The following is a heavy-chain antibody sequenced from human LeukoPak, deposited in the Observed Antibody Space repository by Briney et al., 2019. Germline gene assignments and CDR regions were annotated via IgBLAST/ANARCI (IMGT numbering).Heavy chain of an antibody. J-gene: IGHJ4*02. CDR3: AKGGAARPKIL. CDR2: ISGSGGST. V-gene: IGHV3-23*01. Sequence: GGSLRLSCAASGFTFSSYAMSWVRQVPGKGLEWVSAISGSGGSTYYADSVKGRFTISRDNSKNTLYLQMNSLRAEDTAVYYCAKGGAARPKILWGQGALVTVSS. D-gene: IGHD6-6*01. CDR1: GFTFSSYA.